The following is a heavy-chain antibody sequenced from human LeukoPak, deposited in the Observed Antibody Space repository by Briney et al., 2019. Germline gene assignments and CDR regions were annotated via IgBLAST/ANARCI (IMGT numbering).Heavy chain of an antibody. CDR2: IIPIFGTA. D-gene: IGHD3-10*01. J-gene: IGHJ3*02. CDR3: ARGLLVPDALDI. V-gene: IGHV1-69*05. Sequence: SVKVSCKASGGTFSSYAISWVRQAPGQGLEWMGGIIPIFGTANYAQKFQGRVTITTDESTSTAYMELSSLRSEDTAVYYCARGLLVPDALDIWGQGTMVTVSS. CDR1: GGTFSSYA.